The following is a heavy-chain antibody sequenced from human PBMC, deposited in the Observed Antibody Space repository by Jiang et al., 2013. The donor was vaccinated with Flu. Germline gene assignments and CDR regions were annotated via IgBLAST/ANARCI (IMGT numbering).Heavy chain of an antibody. CDR1: GFAFSTYN. CDR3: ATDWPVD. Sequence: GLVQPGGSLRLSCAASGFAFSTYNMHWLRQAPGKGLDWISYISSTSSTIYYADSVKGRFTISRDNAKNSLYLQMNSLRAEDTAVYYCATDWPVDWGQGTLVTVSS. J-gene: IGHJ4*02. CDR2: ISSTSSTI. V-gene: IGHV3-48*01.